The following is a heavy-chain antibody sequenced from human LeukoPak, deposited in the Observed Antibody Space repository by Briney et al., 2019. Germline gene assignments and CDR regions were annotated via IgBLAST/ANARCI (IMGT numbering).Heavy chain of an antibody. V-gene: IGHV1-8*01. Sequence: ASVKVSCTASGYTFTSYDINWVRQATGQGLEWMGWMNPNSGNTGYAQKFQGRVTMTRNTSISTAYMELSSLRSEDTAVYYCARGYQLLEAFDIWGQGTMVTVSS. J-gene: IGHJ3*02. CDR1: GYTFTSYD. CDR3: ARGYQLLEAFDI. D-gene: IGHD2-2*01. CDR2: MNPNSGNT.